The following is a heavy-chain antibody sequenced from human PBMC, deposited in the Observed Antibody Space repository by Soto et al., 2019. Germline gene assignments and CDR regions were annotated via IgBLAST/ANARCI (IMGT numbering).Heavy chain of an antibody. CDR3: ARLGGSYAVPHFDY. J-gene: IGHJ4*02. Sequence: SETLSLTCAVYGGSFSGYYWSWIRQPPGKGLEWIATINPSESTNYNPSLMSRVTISADTSKNQFSLKLSSVTAADTAVYYCARLGGSYAVPHFDYWGQGTLVTVSS. D-gene: IGHD1-26*01. V-gene: IGHV4-34*01. CDR1: GGSFSGYY. CDR2: INPSEST.